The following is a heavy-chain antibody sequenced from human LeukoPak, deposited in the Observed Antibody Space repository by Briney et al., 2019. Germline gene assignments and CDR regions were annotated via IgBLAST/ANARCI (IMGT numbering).Heavy chain of an antibody. CDR2: IYTSGST. V-gene: IGHV4-4*07. J-gene: IGHJ2*01. D-gene: IGHD3-22*01. CDR1: GGSISSYY. Sequence: SETLSLTCTVSGGSISSYYWSWIRQPAGKGLEWIGRIYTSGSTNYNPSLKSRVTMSVDTSKNQFSLKLSSVTAADTAVYYCARDPRYDSSGYRHVFWYFDLWGRGTLVTDSS. CDR3: ARDPRYDSSGYRHVFWYFDL.